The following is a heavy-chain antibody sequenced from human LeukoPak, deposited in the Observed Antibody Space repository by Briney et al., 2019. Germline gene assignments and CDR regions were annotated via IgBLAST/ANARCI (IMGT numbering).Heavy chain of an antibody. J-gene: IGHJ4*02. D-gene: IGHD4-17*01. CDR2: IKSKTDGGTT. CDR3: TTHAYDYGDYSFDY. CDR1: RFTFSNAW. Sequence: PGGSLRLSCAASRFTFSNAWMNWVRQAPGKELEWVGRIKSKTDGGTTDYVAPVKGRFTISRDDSKNTLYLQMHSLKTEDTAMYYCTTHAYDYGDYSFDYWGQGTLVTVSS. V-gene: IGHV3-15*01.